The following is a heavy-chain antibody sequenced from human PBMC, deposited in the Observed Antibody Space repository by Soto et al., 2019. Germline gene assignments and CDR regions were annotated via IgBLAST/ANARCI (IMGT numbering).Heavy chain of an antibody. V-gene: IGHV4-31*03. CDR3: ARDRWFGEFWYLYCMDV. J-gene: IGHJ6*02. Sequence: QVQLQESGPGLVKPSQTLSLTCTVSGGSISSGGYYWSGIRQHPGQGLEWIGYIYYSGSTYYNPSLKRRVTISVDTSKNQFSLKLSSVTAADTAVYYCARDRWFGEFWYLYCMDVWGQGTTVTVSS. CDR2: IYYSGST. D-gene: IGHD3-10*01. CDR1: GGSISSGGYY.